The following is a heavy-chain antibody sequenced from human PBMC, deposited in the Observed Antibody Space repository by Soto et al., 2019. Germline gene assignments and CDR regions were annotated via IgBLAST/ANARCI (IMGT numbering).Heavy chain of an antibody. D-gene: IGHD2-21*02. Sequence: QVQLVQSGAEVKKPGSSVKVSCKASGGTFSSYAISWVRQAPGQGLEWMGGIIPIFGTANFAQKLQGRVTITADESTSTAYMELSSLRSEDTAVYYCARDQGTYCGGDCPPYGMDVWGQGTTVTVSS. V-gene: IGHV1-69*01. J-gene: IGHJ6*02. CDR2: IIPIFGTA. CDR1: GGTFSSYA. CDR3: ARDQGTYCGGDCPPYGMDV.